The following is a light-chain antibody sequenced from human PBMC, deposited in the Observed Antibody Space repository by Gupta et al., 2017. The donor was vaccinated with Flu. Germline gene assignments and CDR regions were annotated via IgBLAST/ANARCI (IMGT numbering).Light chain of an antibody. CDR1: ALPNQY. CDR2: KDN. CDR3: QSADSTSTYYV. Sequence: GQTARITGSGDALPNQYVYWFQQKPGQATALLIYKDNERPSGIPERFSAAGAGTTVTLTISGVQAEDEADYYCQSADSTSTYYVFGAGTKVTVL. V-gene: IGLV3-25*03. J-gene: IGLJ1*01.